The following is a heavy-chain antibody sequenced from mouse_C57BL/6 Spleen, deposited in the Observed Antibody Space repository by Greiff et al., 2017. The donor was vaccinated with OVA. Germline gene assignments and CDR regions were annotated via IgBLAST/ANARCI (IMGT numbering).Heavy chain of an antibody. CDR3: TRYGYDAY. D-gene: IGHD2-2*01. Sequence: VQRVESGAELVRPGASVTLSCKASGYTFTDYEMHWVKQTPVHGLEWIGAIDPETGGTAYNQKFKGKAILTADKSSSTAYMELRSLTSEDSAVYYCTRYGYDAYWGQGTLVTVSA. CDR1: GYTFTDYE. CDR2: IDPETGGT. V-gene: IGHV1-15*01. J-gene: IGHJ3*01.